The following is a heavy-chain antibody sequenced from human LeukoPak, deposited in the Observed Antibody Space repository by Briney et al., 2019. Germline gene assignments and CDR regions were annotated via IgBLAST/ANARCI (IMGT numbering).Heavy chain of an antibody. CDR1: GFTFSSYA. CDR3: ARANNGTAPTCNASSFAD. CDR2: ISYDGSNK. J-gene: IGHJ4*02. Sequence: PGRSLRLSCAASGFTFSSYAMHWVRQAPGKGLEWVAVISYDGSNKYYADSVKGRFTISRDNSKNTLYLQMNSLRAEDTAVYYCARANNGTAPTCNASSFADWGKGTVVTVS. D-gene: IGHD1-1*01. V-gene: IGHV3-30-3*01.